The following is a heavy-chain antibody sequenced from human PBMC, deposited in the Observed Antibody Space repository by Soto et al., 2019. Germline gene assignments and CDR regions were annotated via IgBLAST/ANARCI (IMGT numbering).Heavy chain of an antibody. D-gene: IGHD2-15*01. CDR1: GGSISSGGYY. Sequence: PSETLSLTCTVSGGSISSGGYYWSWIRQHPGKGMEWIGYIYYSGSTYYNPSLKSRVTISVDTSKNQFSLKLSSVTAADTAVYYCARRDCSGGSCLGKDAFDIWGQGTMVTVS. CDR3: ARRDCSGGSCLGKDAFDI. CDR2: IYYSGST. V-gene: IGHV4-31*03. J-gene: IGHJ3*02.